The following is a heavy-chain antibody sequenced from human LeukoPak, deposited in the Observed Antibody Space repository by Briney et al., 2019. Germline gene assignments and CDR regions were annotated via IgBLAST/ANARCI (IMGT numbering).Heavy chain of an antibody. CDR3: ARGQQTATKYSSSWYPDY. V-gene: IGHV1-3*01. D-gene: IGHD6-13*01. Sequence: GASVKVSRKASGYTFTSYAMHWVRQAPGQRLEWMGWINAGNGNTKYSQKFQGRVTITRDTSASTAYMELSSLRSEDTAVYYCARGQQTATKYSSSWYPDYWGQGTLVTVSS. J-gene: IGHJ4*02. CDR1: GYTFTSYA. CDR2: INAGNGNT.